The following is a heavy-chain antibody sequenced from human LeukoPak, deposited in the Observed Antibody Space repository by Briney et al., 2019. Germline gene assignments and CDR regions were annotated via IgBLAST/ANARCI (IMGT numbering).Heavy chain of an antibody. J-gene: IGHJ4*02. V-gene: IGHV3-21*01. CDR1: GSTFSSYT. CDR2: ISSSGTHI. D-gene: IGHD6-13*01. Sequence: GGSLRLSCVASGSTFSSYTMNWVRQGPGKGLEWVSSISSSGTHIYYADSVKGRFTISRDNTMNSLYLQMNSLRAEDTAVYYCARDRSSAPPAGYRGQGTLVTVSS. CDR3: ARDRSSAPPAGY.